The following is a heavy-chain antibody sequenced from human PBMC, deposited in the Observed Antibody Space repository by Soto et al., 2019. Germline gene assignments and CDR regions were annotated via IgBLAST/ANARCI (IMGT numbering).Heavy chain of an antibody. J-gene: IGHJ6*02. D-gene: IGHD2-2*01. CDR3: ARQIAYVVGESYSYGMDV. CDR1: GYSFTSYW. V-gene: IGHV5-51*01. CDR2: IYPGDSDT. Sequence: PGASLKISCKGSGYSFTSYWIGWVRQMPGKGLEWMGIIYPGDSDTRYSPSFQGQVTISADKSISTAYLQWSSLKASDTAMYYCARQIAYVVGESYSYGMDVWGQGTTVTVSS.